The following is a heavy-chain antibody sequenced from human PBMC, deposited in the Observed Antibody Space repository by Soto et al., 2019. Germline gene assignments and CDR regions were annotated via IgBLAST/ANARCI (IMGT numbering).Heavy chain of an antibody. D-gene: IGHD2-15*01. CDR1: GDTFTSYY. V-gene: IGHV1-46*01. CDR3: ARVYCSGGSCYGIDY. CDR2: INPSGGT. Sequence: QVQLVQSGAEVKKPGASVKISCKASGDTFTSYYMHWVRQAPGQGLEWMGIINPSGGTSYAQKFHGRDTMTRDTSTSTVYMERSSLRSEDTAVYYCARVYCSGGSCYGIDYWGQGTLVTVSS. J-gene: IGHJ4*02.